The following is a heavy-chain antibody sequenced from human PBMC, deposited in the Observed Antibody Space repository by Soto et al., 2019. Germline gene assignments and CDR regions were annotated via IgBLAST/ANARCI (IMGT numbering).Heavy chain of an antibody. J-gene: IGHJ3*02. D-gene: IGHD2-2*01. CDR1: GFTFSDYY. CDR2: ISSSGSTI. Sequence: PGGSLRLSCAASGFTFSDYYMSWIRQAPGKGLEWVSYISSSGSTIYYADSVKGRFTISRDNAKNSLYLQMNSLRAEDTAVYYCARREYCSSTSCYSGVADAFDIWGQGTMVTVSS. V-gene: IGHV3-11*01. CDR3: ARREYCSSTSCYSGVADAFDI.